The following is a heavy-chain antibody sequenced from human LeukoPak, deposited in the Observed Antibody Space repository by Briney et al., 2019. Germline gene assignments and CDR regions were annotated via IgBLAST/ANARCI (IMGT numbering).Heavy chain of an antibody. CDR3: XXXXXXXXXXXXXXYXXXXV. CDR2: IYPGDSDT. Sequence: YXXXWXRQMPGXGXXWMGIIYPGDSDTRYSPSFQGQVTISADKSISTAYLQWSSLKASDTAMYYCXXXXXXXXXXXXXXYXXXXVWGKGXTXTVSS. V-gene: IGHV5-51*01. J-gene: IGHJ6*04. CDR1: YX.